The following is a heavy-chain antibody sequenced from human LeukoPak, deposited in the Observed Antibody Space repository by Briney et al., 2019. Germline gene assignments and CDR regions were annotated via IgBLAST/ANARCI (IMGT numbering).Heavy chain of an antibody. J-gene: IGHJ6*02. D-gene: IGHD5-12*01. Sequence: GSLRLSCAASGLTLSRCAMSWIRQPPGKGLEWIGYIYYSGSTNYNPSLKSRVTISVDTSKNQFSLKLSSVTAADTAVYYCARVSHSGYPYYGMDVWGQGTTVTVSS. CDR2: IYYSGST. CDR1: GLTLSRCA. V-gene: IGHV4-59*01. CDR3: ARVSHSGYPYYGMDV.